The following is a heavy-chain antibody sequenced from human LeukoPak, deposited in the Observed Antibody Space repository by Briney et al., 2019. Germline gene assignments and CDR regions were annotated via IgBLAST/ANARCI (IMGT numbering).Heavy chain of an antibody. CDR1: GYTFTSYG. CDR2: ISAYNGNT. CDR3: ARGLDYCSSTSCYRGGIWFDP. Sequence: GASVKVSCKASGYTFTSYGISWVRQAPGQGLEWMGWISAYNGNTNYAQKLQGRVTMTTDTSTSTAYMELRSLRSDDTAVYYCARGLDYCSSTSCYRGGIWFDPCGQGTLVTVSS. J-gene: IGHJ5*02. D-gene: IGHD2-2*02. V-gene: IGHV1-18*01.